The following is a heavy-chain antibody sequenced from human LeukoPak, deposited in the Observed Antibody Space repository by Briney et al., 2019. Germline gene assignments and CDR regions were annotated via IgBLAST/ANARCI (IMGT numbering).Heavy chain of an antibody. D-gene: IGHD2-15*01. Sequence: ASVKVSCKVSGYTLTELSMHWVRQAPGKGLGWMGGFDPEDGETIYAQKFQGRVTMTEDTSTDTAYMELSSLRSEDTAVYYCAREIRETVVTRHYYYGIDVWGQGTTVTVSS. J-gene: IGHJ6*02. CDR3: AREIRETVVTRHYYYGIDV. V-gene: IGHV1-24*01. CDR1: GYTLTELS. CDR2: FDPEDGET.